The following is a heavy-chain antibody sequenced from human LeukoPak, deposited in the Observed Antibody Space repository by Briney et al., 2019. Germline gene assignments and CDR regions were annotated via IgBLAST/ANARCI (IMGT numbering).Heavy chain of an antibody. CDR3: VKGWRADY. V-gene: IGHV3-23*01. Sequence: GGSLRLSCAASGFTFSSYAMSWVRQAPGKGLEWVSAISASGGNTYYADSVKGRVIISRDNSKNTLSLQMNSLRAEDTAVYYCVKGWRADYWGQGTLVTVSS. CDR1: GFTFSSYA. CDR2: ISASGGNT. D-gene: IGHD3-3*01. J-gene: IGHJ4*02.